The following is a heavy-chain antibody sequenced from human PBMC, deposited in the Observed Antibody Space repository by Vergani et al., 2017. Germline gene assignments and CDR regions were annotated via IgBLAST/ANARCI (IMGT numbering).Heavy chain of an antibody. CDR2: IRSKAYGGTT. CDR1: GFTFGDYA. V-gene: IGHV3-49*04. CDR3: TRVPITYXWNDLYYYYYGMDV. D-gene: IGHD1-1*01. J-gene: IGHJ6*02. Sequence: EVQLVESGGGLVQPGRSLRLSCTASGFTFGDYAMSWVRQAPGKGLEWVGFIRSKAYGGTTEYAASVKGRFTISRDDSKSIAYLQMNSLKTEDTAVYYCTRVPITYXWNDLYYYYYGMDVWGQGTTVTVSS.